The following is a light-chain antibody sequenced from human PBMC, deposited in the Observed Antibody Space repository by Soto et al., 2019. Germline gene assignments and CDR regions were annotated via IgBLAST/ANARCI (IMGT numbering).Light chain of an antibody. V-gene: IGLV3-21*02. CDR3: QVLDSSSDHLVL. CDR1: NIGSKS. J-gene: IGLJ2*01. Sequence: SYELTQPPSVSVAPGQTARITCGGTNIGSKSVHWYQRKPGQAPVLVVFDDSDRPSGIPERFSGSNSGNTATLTISRVEAGDEADYYCQVLDSSSDHLVLFGGGTQLTVL. CDR2: DDS.